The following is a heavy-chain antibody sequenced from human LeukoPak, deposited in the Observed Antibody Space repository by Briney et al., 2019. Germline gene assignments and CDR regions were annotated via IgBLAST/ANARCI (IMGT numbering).Heavy chain of an antibody. V-gene: IGHV5-51*01. Sequence: GESLKISGKGSGYSFTSYWIGWVRQMPGEGLDWMGIIYPGDSDTRYSPSFQGQVTISADKSISTAYLQWSSLKASDTAMYYCARVPDYYDSSGSDYWGQGTLVTVSS. CDR1: GYSFTSYW. CDR3: ARVPDYYDSSGSDY. CDR2: IYPGDSDT. J-gene: IGHJ4*02. D-gene: IGHD3-22*01.